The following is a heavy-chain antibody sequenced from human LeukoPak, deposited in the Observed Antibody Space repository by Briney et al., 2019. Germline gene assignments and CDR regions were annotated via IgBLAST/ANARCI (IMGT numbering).Heavy chain of an antibody. CDR3: AKDAGSYCSSTSCYYDY. D-gene: IGHD2-2*01. CDR2: ISYDGSNK. V-gene: IGHV3-30*18. CDR1: GFTFSSYG. J-gene: IGHJ4*02. Sequence: GGSLRLSCAASGFTFSSYGMHWVRQAPGKGLEWVAVISYDGSNKYYADSVKGRFTISRDNSKNTLYLQMNSLRAEDTAVYYCAKDAGSYCSSTSCYYDYWGQGTLVTASS.